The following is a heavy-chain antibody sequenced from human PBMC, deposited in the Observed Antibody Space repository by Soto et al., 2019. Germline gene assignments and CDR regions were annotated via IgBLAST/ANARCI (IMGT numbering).Heavy chain of an antibody. J-gene: IGHJ4*02. Sequence: SVKVSCKASGGTFSSYTISWVRQAPGQGLEWMGRIIPILGIANYAQKFQGRVTITADKSTSTAYMELSSLRSEDTAVYYCASSGASGYFDYWGQGTLVTVSS. V-gene: IGHV1-69*02. CDR3: ASSGASGYFDY. CDR2: IIPILGIA. CDR1: GGTFSSYT. D-gene: IGHD2-15*01.